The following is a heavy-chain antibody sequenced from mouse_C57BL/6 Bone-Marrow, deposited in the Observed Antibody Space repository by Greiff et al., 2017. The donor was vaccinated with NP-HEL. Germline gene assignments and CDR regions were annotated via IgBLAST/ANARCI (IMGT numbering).Heavy chain of an antibody. CDR2: IYPGSGST. CDR1: GYTFTSYW. V-gene: IGHV1-55*01. D-gene: IGHD3-2*02. CDR3: ARTKAAQAFDY. Sequence: QVQLQQPGAELVKPGASVKMSCKASGYTFTSYWITWVKQRPGQGLEWIGDIYPGSGSTNYNEKFKSKATLTVDTPSSTAYMQLSSLTSEDSAVYYCARTKAAQAFDYWGQGTTLTVSS. J-gene: IGHJ2*01.